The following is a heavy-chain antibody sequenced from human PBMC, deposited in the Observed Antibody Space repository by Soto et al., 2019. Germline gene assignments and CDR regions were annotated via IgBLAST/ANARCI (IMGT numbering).Heavy chain of an antibody. CDR1: GGSISSFNYF. J-gene: IGHJ5*02. V-gene: IGHV4-39*01. Sequence: QLQLQESGPGLVKPSETLSLTCTVSGGSISSFNYFWGWIRQPPGNGLEWIGSLYYSGNTYYNPSPQSRDTISVDTSKKQCTLTLRSVTAADTAVYYCASGGGSTFNWFNPWGQGTLVTVSP. CDR2: LYYSGNT. CDR3: ASGGGSTFNWFNP. D-gene: IGHD2-15*01.